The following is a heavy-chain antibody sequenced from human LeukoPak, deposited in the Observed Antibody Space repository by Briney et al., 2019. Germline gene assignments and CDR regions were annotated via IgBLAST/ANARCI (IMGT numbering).Heavy chain of an antibody. CDR1: GFTFSAFG. CDR2: ISHDGSNQ. V-gene: IGHV3-30*18. D-gene: IGHD6-19*01. J-gene: IGHJ5*02. CDR3: AKDPLAGAGNIGWLDP. Sequence: GGSLRLSCVASGFTFSAFGMHWVRQAPGKGLEWVSFISHDGSNQYYADSVKGRFTISRDNSKNTLFPQMHSLRTEDTAVYFCAKDPLAGAGNIGWLDPWGQGTQVTVSS.